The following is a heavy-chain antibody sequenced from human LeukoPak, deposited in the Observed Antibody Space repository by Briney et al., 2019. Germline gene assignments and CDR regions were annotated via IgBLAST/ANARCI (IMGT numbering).Heavy chain of an antibody. V-gene: IGHV4-34*01. Sequence: PSETLSLTCAVYGGSFSGYYWSWIRQPPGKGLEWIGEINHSGSTNYNPSLKSRVTISVDTSKNQFSLKLSSVTAADTAVYYCARHRITMVRGVIMENWFDPWGQGTLVTVSS. CDR3: ARHRITMVRGVIMENWFDP. J-gene: IGHJ5*02. CDR2: INHSGST. D-gene: IGHD3-10*01. CDR1: GGSFSGYY.